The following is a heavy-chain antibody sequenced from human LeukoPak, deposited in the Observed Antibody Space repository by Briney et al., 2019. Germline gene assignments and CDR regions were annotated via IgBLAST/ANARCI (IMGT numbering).Heavy chain of an antibody. D-gene: IGHD6-13*01. J-gene: IGHJ6*02. CDR3: AREKVAAGYYYYGMDV. V-gene: IGHV1-8*01. CDR2: MNPNSGNT. Sequence: ASVKVSCKASGYTFTSYDINWVRQATGQGLEWMGWMNPNSGNTGYAQKFQGRVTMTGNTSISTAYMELSSLRSEDTAVYYCAREKVAAGYYYYGMDVWGQGTTVTVSS. CDR1: GYTFTSYD.